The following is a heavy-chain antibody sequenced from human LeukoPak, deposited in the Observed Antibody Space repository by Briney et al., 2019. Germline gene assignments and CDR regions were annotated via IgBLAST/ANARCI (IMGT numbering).Heavy chain of an antibody. CDR2: IYTGGRT. J-gene: IGHJ2*01. Sequence: GGSLRLSCAASGFTFSSTYMTWVRQAPGKGLEWVSVIYTGGRTDYAESVRGRFTISRDNSKNMLYLQLNSLRAEDTALYYCARDLAGVTGPHWYFDLWGRGTLVSVSS. V-gene: IGHV3-66*01. CDR3: ARDLAGVTGPHWYFDL. D-gene: IGHD3-9*01. CDR1: GFTFSSTY.